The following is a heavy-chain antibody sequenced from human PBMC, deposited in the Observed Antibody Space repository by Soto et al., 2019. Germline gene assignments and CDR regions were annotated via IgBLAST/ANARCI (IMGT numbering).Heavy chain of an antibody. CDR2: IYYSGST. V-gene: IGHV4-59*01. D-gene: IGHD3-16*02. CDR3: AREVIPDNTYNWFDP. Sequence: SETLSLTCTVSGGSISSYYWSWIRQPPGKGLEWIGYIYYSGSTNYNSSLKSRVTISVDTSKNQFSLKLSSVTAADTAVYYCAREVIPDNTYNWFDPWGQGTLVTVS. J-gene: IGHJ5*02. CDR1: GGSISSYY.